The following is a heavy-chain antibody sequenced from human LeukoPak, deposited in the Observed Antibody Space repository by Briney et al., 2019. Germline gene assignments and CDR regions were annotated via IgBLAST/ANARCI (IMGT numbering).Heavy chain of an antibody. J-gene: IGHJ4*02. V-gene: IGHV1-46*01. CDR3: ARLSGSYYPYFDY. CDR1: GYTFTSYY. CDR2: INPSGGST. Sequence: ASVKASCKASGYTFTSYYMHWVRQAPGQGLEWMGIINPSGGSTSYAQKFQGRVTMTRDMPTSTVYMELSSLRSEDTAVYYCARLSGSYYPYFDYWGQGTLVTVSS. D-gene: IGHD1-26*01.